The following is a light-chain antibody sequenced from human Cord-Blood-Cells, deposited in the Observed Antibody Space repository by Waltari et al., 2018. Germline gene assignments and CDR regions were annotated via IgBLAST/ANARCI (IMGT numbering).Light chain of an antibody. CDR1: SSDVGGYKY. CDR3: CSYAGSDTYV. CDR2: DVS. Sequence: QSALTQPRSVSGSPGQSVTISCTGTSSDVGGYKYVSWYQQHPGKAPKLMLYDVSKRPSGVPDRFSGSKAGNTASLTISGLQAEDEADYYCCSYAGSDTYVFGTGTKVTVL. J-gene: IGLJ1*01. V-gene: IGLV2-11*01.